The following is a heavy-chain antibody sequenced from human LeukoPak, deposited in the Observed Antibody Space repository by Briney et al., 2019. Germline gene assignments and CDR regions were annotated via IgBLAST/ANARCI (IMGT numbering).Heavy chain of an antibody. J-gene: IGHJ4*02. Sequence: GGSLRLSCAASGFTFSGHSITWVRQAPGKGLEWVANINLDGSERFYVDFVKGRFTISRDNADNSMYLQMNSLRAEDTAVYYCGRVIAGAIDYWGQGTLVTVSS. D-gene: IGHD6-13*01. CDR3: GRVIAGAIDY. CDR1: GFTFSGHS. CDR2: INLDGSER. V-gene: IGHV3-7*01.